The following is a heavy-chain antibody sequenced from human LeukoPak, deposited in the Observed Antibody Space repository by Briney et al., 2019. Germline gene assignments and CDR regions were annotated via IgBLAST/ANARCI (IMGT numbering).Heavy chain of an antibody. D-gene: IGHD3-9*01. CDR1: GFTFGSYT. V-gene: IGHV3-15*01. J-gene: IGHJ4*02. CDR3: TTDLTAPY. CDR2: IKSKTDGGTI. Sequence: KPGGSLRLSCEGSGFTFGSYTMNWVRQAPGKGLEWVGRIKSKTDGGTIDYAAPVKGRFTISRDDSKKTLYLHMNSLKIEDTAVYYCTTDLTAPYWGQGTPVTVSS.